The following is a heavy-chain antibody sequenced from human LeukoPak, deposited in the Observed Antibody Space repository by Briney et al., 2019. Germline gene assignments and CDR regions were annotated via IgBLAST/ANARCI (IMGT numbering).Heavy chain of an antibody. CDR2: IYYSGST. CDR1: GGSISGYY. V-gene: IGHV4-59*01. J-gene: IGHJ6*02. D-gene: IGHD3-10*01. Sequence: SETLSLTCTVSGGSISGYYWSWIRQPPGKGLEWIGYIYYSGSTNYNPSLKSRVTISVDTSKNQFSLKLSSVTAADTAVYYCARDENYGSGSSRDYYYGMDVWGQGTTVTVSS. CDR3: ARDENYGSGSSRDYYYGMDV.